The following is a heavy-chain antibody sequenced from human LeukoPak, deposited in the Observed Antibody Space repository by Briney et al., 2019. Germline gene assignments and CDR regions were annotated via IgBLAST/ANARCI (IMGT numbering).Heavy chain of an antibody. J-gene: IGHJ4*02. CDR1: GYTFSSYY. CDR2: INPSGGYT. CDR3: ARDSRPIFEWQQLGGDY. V-gene: IGHV1-46*01. Sequence: ASVKVSCKAAGYTFSSYYLHWVRQAPGQGLEWMGMINPSGGYTSYAQKFQGRVTMTRDTSISTAYMGLSRLRSDDTAVYYCARDSRPIFEWQQLGGDYWGQGTLVTVSS. D-gene: IGHD6-13*01.